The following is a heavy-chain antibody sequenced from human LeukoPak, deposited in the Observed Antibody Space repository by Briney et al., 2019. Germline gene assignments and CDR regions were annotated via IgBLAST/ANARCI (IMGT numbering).Heavy chain of an antibody. Sequence: PSETLSLTCTVSGGSISSSSYYWGWIRQPPGKGLEWIGYIDYSGSANNNPSLKSRVTISVDTSKNQFSLILSSVTAADAAVYYCARHGGGYAFDVWGQGTMVTVSS. J-gene: IGHJ3*01. CDR2: IDYSGSA. D-gene: IGHD2-15*01. CDR3: ARHGGGYAFDV. CDR1: GGSISSSSYY. V-gene: IGHV4-61*05.